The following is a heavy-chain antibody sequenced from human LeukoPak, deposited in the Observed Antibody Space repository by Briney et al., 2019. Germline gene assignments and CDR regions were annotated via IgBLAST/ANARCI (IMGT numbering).Heavy chain of an antibody. CDR1: GGTFSSYA. J-gene: IGHJ6*03. D-gene: IGHD2-15*01. CDR2: IIPIFGTA. Sequence: SVKVSCKASGGTFSSYAISWVRQAPGQGLEWMGGIIPIFGTANYAQKFQGRVTITADESTRTAYKELSSRRSEDTAVYYCAAPPGVDYYYMDVWGKGTTVTVSS. CDR3: AAPPGVDYYYMDV. V-gene: IGHV1-69*13.